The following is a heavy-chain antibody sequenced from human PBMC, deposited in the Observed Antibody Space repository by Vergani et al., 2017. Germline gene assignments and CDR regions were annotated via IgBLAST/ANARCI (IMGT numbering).Heavy chain of an antibody. D-gene: IGHD4-17*01. V-gene: IGHV3-21*01. CDR2: ISSSSSYI. J-gene: IGHJ4*02. Sequence: EVQLVESGGGLVKPGGSLRLSCAASGFTFSSYSMNWVRQAPGKGLEWVSSISSSSSYIYYADSVKGRFTISRDNSKNTLYLQMNSLRAEDTAVYYCARGAGGDYVSSFDYGGQGTLVTVSS. CDR3: ARGAGGDYVSSFDY. CDR1: GFTFSSYS.